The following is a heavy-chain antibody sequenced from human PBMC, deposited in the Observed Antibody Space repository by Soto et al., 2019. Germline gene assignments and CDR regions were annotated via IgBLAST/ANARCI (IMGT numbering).Heavy chain of an antibody. Sequence: QVQLQESGPGLVKPSQTLSLTCTVSGGSISSGGYYWSWIRQHPGKGLEWIGYIYSSGRTYYNPSLKSRVTISVDTSKNQFSLKLSSVTAADTAVYYCARDPGGYYYDSRGYYRAGWFDPWGQGTLVTVSS. J-gene: IGHJ5*02. CDR1: GGSISSGGYY. CDR3: ARDPGGYYYDSRGYYRAGWFDP. V-gene: IGHV4-31*03. CDR2: IYSSGRT. D-gene: IGHD3-22*01.